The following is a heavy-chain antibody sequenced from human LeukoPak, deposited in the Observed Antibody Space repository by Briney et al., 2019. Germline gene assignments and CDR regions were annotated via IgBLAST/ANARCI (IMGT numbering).Heavy chain of an antibody. CDR3: ARGRITMIVVADW. CDR1: GYTFTGYY. V-gene: IGHV1-2*02. Sequence: ASLKVSCKSSGYTFTGYYMHWVRQAPGQGLEWMGWINPNSGGTNYAQKFQGRVTMTRDTSISTAYMELSRLRSDDTAVYYCARGRITMIVVADWWGQGTLVTVFS. D-gene: IGHD3-22*01. J-gene: IGHJ4*02. CDR2: INPNSGGT.